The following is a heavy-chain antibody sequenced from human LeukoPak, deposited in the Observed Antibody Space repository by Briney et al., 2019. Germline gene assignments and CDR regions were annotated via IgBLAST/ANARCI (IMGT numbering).Heavy chain of an antibody. J-gene: IGHJ5*02. D-gene: IGHD3-10*01. CDR1: GYTFTGYY. CDR2: INPNSGGT. V-gene: IGHV1-2*02. CDR3: ARQSITMVRGRGWFDP. Sequence: ASVKVSCKASGYTFTGYYMHWVRQAPGQGLEWMGWINPNSGGTNYAQKFQGRVTMTRDTSISTAYMEVSRLRSDETAVYYCARQSITMVRGRGWFDPWGQGTLVTVSS.